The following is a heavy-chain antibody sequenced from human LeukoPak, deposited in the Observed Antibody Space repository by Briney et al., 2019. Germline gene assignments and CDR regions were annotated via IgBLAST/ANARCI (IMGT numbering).Heavy chain of an antibody. D-gene: IGHD3-22*01. CDR2: ILPILGIA. CDR1: EGTYSSYA. Sequence: SVKVSCKASEGTYSSYAISWVRQAPGQGRGWLGRILPILGIANYAQKLQGRVTITADKSTSTANMELSSVRSEDTAVYYCARGRDLNYDSSGYYGTWGQGTLVTVSS. V-gene: IGHV1-69*04. J-gene: IGHJ5*02. CDR3: ARGRDLNYDSSGYYGT.